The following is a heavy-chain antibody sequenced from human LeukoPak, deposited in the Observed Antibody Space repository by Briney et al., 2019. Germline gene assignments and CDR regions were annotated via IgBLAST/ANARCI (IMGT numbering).Heavy chain of an antibody. CDR1: GGSISSYY. CDR3: ASVGYSGYDTDAFDI. D-gene: IGHD5-12*01. Sequence: PSETLSLTCTVSGGSISSYYWSWIRQPAGKGLEWIGRIYTSGSTNYNPSLKSRVTMSVDTSKNQFSLKLSSVTAADTAVYYCASVGYSGYDTDAFDIWGQGTMVTVSS. V-gene: IGHV4-4*07. J-gene: IGHJ3*02. CDR2: IYTSGST.